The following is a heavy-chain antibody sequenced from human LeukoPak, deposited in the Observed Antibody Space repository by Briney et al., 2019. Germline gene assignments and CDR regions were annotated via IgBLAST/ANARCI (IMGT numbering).Heavy chain of an antibody. D-gene: IGHD3-22*01. Sequence: SQTLSLTCTVSGGSISSGGYYWSWIRQHPGKGLEWIGYIYYSGSTYYNPSLKSRVTISVDTSKNQFSLKLSSVTAADTAVYYCARDKTPLYYYDSSGYFPDAFDIWGQGTVVTVSS. J-gene: IGHJ3*02. CDR3: ARDKTPLYYYDSSGYFPDAFDI. V-gene: IGHV4-31*03. CDR2: IYYSGST. CDR1: GGSISSGGYY.